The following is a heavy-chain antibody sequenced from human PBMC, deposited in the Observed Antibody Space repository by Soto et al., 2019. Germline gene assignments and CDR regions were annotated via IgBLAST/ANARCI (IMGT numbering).Heavy chain of an antibody. CDR3: ARVIAAAGTRSHEY. J-gene: IGHJ4*02. Sequence: QVQLQESGPGLVKPSETLSLTCTVSGGSITSYYWSWIRQPPGKGLEWIGYIFYSGATNYNPSLKSRVTISVDTSKNHFSLRLSSVTAADTAVYYGARVIAAAGTRSHEYWGQGTPVTVSS. D-gene: IGHD6-13*01. CDR2: IFYSGAT. CDR1: GGSITSYY. V-gene: IGHV4-59*01.